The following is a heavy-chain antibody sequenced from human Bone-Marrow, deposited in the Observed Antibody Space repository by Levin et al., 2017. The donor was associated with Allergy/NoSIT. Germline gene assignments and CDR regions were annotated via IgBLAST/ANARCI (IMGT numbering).Heavy chain of an antibody. CDR2: ISSNGGST. Sequence: SCAASGFTFSSYAMHWVRQAPGKGLEYVSAISSNGGSTYYANSVKGRFTISRDNSKNTLYLQMGSLRAEDMAVYYCARGGIVVVPAATFYYYYGMDVWGQGTTVTVSS. CDR3: ARGGIVVVPAATFYYYYGMDV. CDR1: GFTFSSYA. J-gene: IGHJ6*02. D-gene: IGHD2-2*01. V-gene: IGHV3-64*01.